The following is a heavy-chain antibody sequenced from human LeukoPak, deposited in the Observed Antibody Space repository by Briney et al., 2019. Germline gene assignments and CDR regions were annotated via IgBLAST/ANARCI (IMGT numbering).Heavy chain of an antibody. D-gene: IGHD3-22*01. Sequence: GGSLRLSCAASGFTFSSYGMHWVRQAPGKGLEWVAVIWYDGSNKNYADSVKGRFTISRDNSKNTLYLQMNSLRAEDTAVYYCARGEYYYDSSGLDYWGQGTLVTVSS. CDR2: IWYDGSNK. J-gene: IGHJ4*02. CDR3: ARGEYYYDSSGLDY. CDR1: GFTFSSYG. V-gene: IGHV3-33*01.